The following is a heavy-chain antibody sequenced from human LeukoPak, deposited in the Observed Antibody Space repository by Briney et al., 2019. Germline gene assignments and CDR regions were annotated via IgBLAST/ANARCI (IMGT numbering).Heavy chain of an antibody. CDR2: ISSGGNTI. Sequence: PGGSLRLSCAASGFTISSYAMSWVRQPPGKGLEWVSYISSGGNTIYYADSVKGRFTISRDNAKNSLYLQMDSLRAEDTAVYYCAREVGICSGGSCYFRFDFWGQGTLVTVSS. D-gene: IGHD2-15*01. V-gene: IGHV3-48*03. J-gene: IGHJ4*02. CDR1: GFTISSYA. CDR3: AREVGICSGGSCYFRFDF.